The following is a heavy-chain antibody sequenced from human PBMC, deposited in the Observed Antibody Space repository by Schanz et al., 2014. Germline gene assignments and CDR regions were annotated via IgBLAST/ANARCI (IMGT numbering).Heavy chain of an antibody. J-gene: IGHJ4*02. CDR1: GFTFSDYY. D-gene: IGHD1-1*01. Sequence: QEQLVESGGGLVKPGGSLRLSCAASGFTFSDYYMSWIRQAPGKGLEWVSYIATSSSTRHYADSVKGRFTISRDNSKNTLYLQMNSLRADDTAVYFCARAHGNNWYGKGLDYWGQGTQVTVSS. CDR2: IATSSSTR. CDR3: ARAHGNNWYGKGLDY. V-gene: IGHV3-11*04.